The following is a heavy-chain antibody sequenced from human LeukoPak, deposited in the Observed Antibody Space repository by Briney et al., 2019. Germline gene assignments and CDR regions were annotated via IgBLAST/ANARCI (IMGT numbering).Heavy chain of an antibody. CDR3: ASPIPTKGGYYYYGMDV. J-gene: IGHJ6*02. CDR2: IYYSGST. D-gene: IGHD5-24*01. Sequence: SETLSLTCTVSGGSISSSSYYWGWIRQPPGKGLEWFGSIYYSGSTSYNPSFKSRVTISVDTSKNQFSLKLSSVTAADTAVYYCASPIPTKGGYYYYGMDVWGQGTTVTVSS. CDR1: GGSISSSSYY. V-gene: IGHV4-39*01.